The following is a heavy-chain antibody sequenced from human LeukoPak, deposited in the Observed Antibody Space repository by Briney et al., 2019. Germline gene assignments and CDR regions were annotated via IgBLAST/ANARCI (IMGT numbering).Heavy chain of an antibody. CDR2: IYYSGST. D-gene: IGHD6-13*01. V-gene: IGHV4-39*01. CDR3: ARHGIAATGRKVPYYLDY. J-gene: IGHJ4*02. CDR1: GGSISSSSYY. Sequence: SETLSLTCTVSGGSISSSSYYWGWIRQPPGKGLEWIGSIYYSGSTYYNPSLKSRVTISVDTSKNQFTLKLSAVTAADSAVYYCARHGIAATGRKVPYYLDYWARGTLVSVSS.